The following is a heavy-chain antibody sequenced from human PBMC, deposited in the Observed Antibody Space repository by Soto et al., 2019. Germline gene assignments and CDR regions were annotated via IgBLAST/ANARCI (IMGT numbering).Heavy chain of an antibody. D-gene: IGHD3-10*02. CDR3: AVVRGGIITPKRHWVAP. J-gene: IGHJ5*02. CDR1: GGTFSIYA. V-gene: IGHV1-69*13. CDR2: IIPIFGTA. Sequence: SVNRSCPASGGTFSIYAISWLRQAPGQGLAWMGGIIPIFGTANYAQKFQGRVTITADESTSTAYMELSSLRSKDTAVYYCAVVRGGIITPKRHWVAPWG.